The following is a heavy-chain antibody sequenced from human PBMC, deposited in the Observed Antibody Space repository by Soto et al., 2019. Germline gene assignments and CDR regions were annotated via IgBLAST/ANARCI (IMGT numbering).Heavy chain of an antibody. J-gene: IGHJ4*02. CDR1: GFTFSTYS. D-gene: IGHD3-22*01. V-gene: IGHV3-21*01. CDR3: ARAPYYYDNSGYYY. CDR2: ISSSSNYI. Sequence: LRLSCAASGFTFSTYSMSWVRQAPGKGLEWVSSISSSSNYIYYADSVKGRFTISRDNAKNSLYLQMNSLRAEDTAVYYCARAPYYYDNSGYYYWGQGTLVTVSS.